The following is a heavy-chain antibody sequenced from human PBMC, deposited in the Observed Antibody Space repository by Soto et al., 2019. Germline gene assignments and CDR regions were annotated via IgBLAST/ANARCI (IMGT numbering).Heavy chain of an antibody. CDR2: LSHSGSP. D-gene: IGHD3-16*01. J-gene: IGHJ3*01. Sequence: QVQLQESGPGLVKPSGTLSLTCAASSGSIFTTNWWSWVRQSPGRGLQWIGDLSHSGSPKYNPSLKRRVSISIGKSKDRFFQNLPSVTAADTAVYYCARKPDVATAKVGGVYVFDVWGQGTMVTVSS. CDR3: ARKPDVATAKVGGVYVFDV. CDR1: SGSIFTTNW. V-gene: IGHV4-4*02.